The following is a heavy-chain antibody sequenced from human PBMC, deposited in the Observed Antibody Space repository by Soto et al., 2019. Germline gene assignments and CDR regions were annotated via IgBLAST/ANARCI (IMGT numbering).Heavy chain of an antibody. CDR2: INPNSGGT. CDR1: GYTFTGYY. J-gene: IGHJ5*02. D-gene: IGHD2-2*01. CDR3: ARGVVPAKGWFDP. Sequence: GASVKVSCKASGYTFTGYYMHWVRQAPGQGLEWMVWINPNSGGTNYAQKFQGWVTMTRDTSISTAYMELSRLRSDDTAVYYCARGVVPAKGWFDPWGQGTLVTVSS. V-gene: IGHV1-2*04.